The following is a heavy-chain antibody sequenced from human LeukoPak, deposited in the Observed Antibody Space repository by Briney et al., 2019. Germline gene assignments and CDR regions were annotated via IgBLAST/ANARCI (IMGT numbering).Heavy chain of an antibody. V-gene: IGHV3-23*01. CDR2: ISGSGGNT. Sequence: GGSLRLSCAASGFTFSSYAMSWVRQAPGKGLEWVSAISGSGGNTYYADSVKGRFTISRDNSKSTLYLQMGSLRAEDTAVYYCAKSNYYGSGSYYPFDYWGLGTLVTVSS. CDR1: GFTFSSYA. D-gene: IGHD3-10*01. CDR3: AKSNYYGSGSYYPFDY. J-gene: IGHJ4*02.